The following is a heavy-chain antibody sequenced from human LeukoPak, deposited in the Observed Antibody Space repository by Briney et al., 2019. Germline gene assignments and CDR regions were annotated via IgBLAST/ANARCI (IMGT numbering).Heavy chain of an antibody. V-gene: IGHV3-11*04. CDR3: GRGHWGLDY. Sequence: GGSLRLSCAASGFTFSDSYMTWIRQAPGKGLEWISYISHTGTSMFCADSVKGRFTISRDNAKNSLYLQMDSLRDEDTAIYYCGRGHWGLDYWGQGTRVTVSS. CDR2: ISHTGTSM. J-gene: IGHJ4*02. CDR1: GFTFSDSY. D-gene: IGHD7-27*01.